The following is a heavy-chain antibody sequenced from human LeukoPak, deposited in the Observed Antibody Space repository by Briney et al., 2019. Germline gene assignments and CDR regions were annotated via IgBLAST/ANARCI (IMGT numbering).Heavy chain of an antibody. J-gene: IGHJ4*02. D-gene: IGHD6-13*01. Sequence: PGGSLRLSCAASGFTFSSYAMSWVRQAPGKGLEWVSAISGSGGSTYYADSVKGRFTISRDNSKNTLYLQMNSLRAGDTAVYYCAKESVRYSSSGEGQKWGQGTLVTVSS. CDR3: AKESVRYSSSGEGQK. CDR1: GFTFSSYA. CDR2: ISGSGGST. V-gene: IGHV3-23*01.